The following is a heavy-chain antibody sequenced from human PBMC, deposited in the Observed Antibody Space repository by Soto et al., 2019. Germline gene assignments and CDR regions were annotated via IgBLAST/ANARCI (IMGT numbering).Heavy chain of an antibody. Sequence: QITLKESGPTLVKPTQTLTLTCTFSGFSLSTSGVGVGWIRQPPGKALEWLAHIYWDDDARYSPSLKNRLTITKDTSKNQVVLTMTNMDPVDTAPYYCTHLLGSSRYFRHWGRGTQVTVS. CDR3: THLLGSSRYFRH. D-gene: IGHD2-2*03. CDR2: IYWDDDA. J-gene: IGHJ1*01. V-gene: IGHV2-5*02. CDR1: GFSLSTSGVG.